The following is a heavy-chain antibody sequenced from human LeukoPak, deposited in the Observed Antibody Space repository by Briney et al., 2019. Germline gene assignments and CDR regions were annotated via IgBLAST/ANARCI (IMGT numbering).Heavy chain of an antibody. CDR1: GFTFTSYA. D-gene: IGHD3-10*01. CDR2: LSGSGGST. V-gene: IGHV3-23*01. Sequence: GGPLRLSCAASGFTFTSYAMTWVRQAPGKGLEWVSALSGSGGSTYYADSVKGRFTISRDNSKNTLYLQMNSPRADDTAVYYCAKRSGSYGPFDYWGQGILVTVSS. J-gene: IGHJ4*02. CDR3: AKRSGSYGPFDY.